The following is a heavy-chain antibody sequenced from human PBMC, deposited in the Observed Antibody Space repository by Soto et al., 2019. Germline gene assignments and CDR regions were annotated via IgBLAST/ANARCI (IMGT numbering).Heavy chain of an antibody. CDR1: GGTFSSYA. J-gene: IGHJ4*02. CDR3: ARKAHYYDSSGYPPVAFDY. D-gene: IGHD3-22*01. CDR2: IIPIFGTA. V-gene: IGHV1-69*13. Sequence: SVKVSCKASGGTFSSYAISWVRQAPGQGLEWMGGIIPIFGTANYAQKFQGRVTITADESTSTAYMELSSLRSEDTAVYYCARKAHYYDSSGYPPVAFDYWGQGTLVTVSS.